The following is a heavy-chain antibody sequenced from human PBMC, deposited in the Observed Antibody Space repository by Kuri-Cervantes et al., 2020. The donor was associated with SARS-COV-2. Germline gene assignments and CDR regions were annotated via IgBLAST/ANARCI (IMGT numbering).Heavy chain of an antibody. Sequence: LRLSCTVSGGSINSGGYYWSWIRQHPGKGLEWIGYIYYSGSTYYNPSLKSRVTISVDTSKNQFSLKLSSVTAADTAVYYCARHMEENERATNWFDPWGQGTLVTVSS. J-gene: IGHJ5*02. V-gene: IGHV4-31*03. D-gene: IGHD2-21*01. CDR2: IYYSGST. CDR3: ARHMEENERATNWFDP. CDR1: GGSINSGGYY.